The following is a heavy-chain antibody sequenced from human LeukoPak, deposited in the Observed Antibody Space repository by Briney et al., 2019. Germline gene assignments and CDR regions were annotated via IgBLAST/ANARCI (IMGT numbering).Heavy chain of an antibody. CDR1: GGSISSYY. CDR2: IYYSGST. J-gene: IGHJ5*02. V-gene: IGHV4-59*08. CDR3: ARVIVVVPAAILRWFDP. Sequence: SETLSLTCTVSGGSISSYYWSWIRQPPGKGLEWIGYIYYSGSTNYNPSLKSRVTISVDTSKNQFSLKLSSVTAADTAVYYCARVIVVVPAAILRWFDPWGQGTLVTVSS. D-gene: IGHD2-2*01.